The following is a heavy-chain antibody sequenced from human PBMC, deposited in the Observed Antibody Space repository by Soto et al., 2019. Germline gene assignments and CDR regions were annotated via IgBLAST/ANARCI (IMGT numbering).Heavy chain of an antibody. D-gene: IGHD1-7*01. CDR3: AKDRVGGTFYTPLAF. Sequence: GSLRLSCEDPVLNGDNYGMHWLRQAPGKGLEWVAVITYDGSFQYYADSVKGRFTISRDNSKNTLSLHLNTLKPEDTAVYHCAKDRVGGTFYTPLAFWGQGTLVTVSS. CDR2: ITYDGSFQ. J-gene: IGHJ1*01. V-gene: IGHV3-30*18. CDR1: VLNGDNYG.